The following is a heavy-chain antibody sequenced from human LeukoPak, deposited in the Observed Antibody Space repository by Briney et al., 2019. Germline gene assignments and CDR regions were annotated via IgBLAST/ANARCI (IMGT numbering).Heavy chain of an antibody. J-gene: IGHJ3*02. D-gene: IGHD3-22*01. Sequence: ASVKVSCKVSGYTLTELSMHWVRQAPGKGLEWMGGFDPEDGETIYAQKFQGRVTMTEDTSTDTAYMELSSLRSEDTAVYYCAHYYDSSGYCRDAFDIWGQGTMVTVSS. CDR1: GYTLTELS. V-gene: IGHV1-24*01. CDR3: AHYYDSSGYCRDAFDI. CDR2: FDPEDGET.